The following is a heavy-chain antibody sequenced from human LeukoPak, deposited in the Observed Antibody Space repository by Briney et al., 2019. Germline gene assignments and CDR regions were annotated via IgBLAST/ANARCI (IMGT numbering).Heavy chain of an antibody. CDR1: GGSISSYY. J-gene: IGHJ4*02. V-gene: IGHV4-59*08. Sequence: SETLSLTCTVSGGSISSYYWSWIRQPPGKGLEWIGYIYYSGSTNYNPSLKSRVTISVDTSKNQSSLKLSSVIAADTAVYYCARRRALDYWGQGTLVTVSS. CDR2: IYYSGST. CDR3: ARRRALDY.